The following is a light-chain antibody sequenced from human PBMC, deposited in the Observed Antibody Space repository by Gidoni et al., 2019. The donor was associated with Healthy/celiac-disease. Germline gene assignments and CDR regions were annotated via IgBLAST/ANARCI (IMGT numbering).Light chain of an antibody. CDR1: QSVSSSY. CDR2: GAS. Sequence: ELVLTQSPGTLSLSPGERATLSCRASQSVSSSYLAWYQQKPGQAPRPLIYGASSRVTGIPDRFSGSGSGTDFTLTISRLEPEDFAVYYCQQYGSSPPITFGQGTRLEIK. J-gene: IGKJ5*01. CDR3: QQYGSSPPIT. V-gene: IGKV3-20*01.